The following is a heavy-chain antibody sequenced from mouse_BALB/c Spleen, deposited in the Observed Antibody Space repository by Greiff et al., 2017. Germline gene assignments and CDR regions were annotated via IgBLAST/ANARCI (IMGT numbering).Heavy chain of an antibody. Sequence: VQLQQSGPSLVQPSQSLSITCTVSGFSLTSYGVHWVRQSPGKGLEWLGVIWRGGSTDYNAAFMSRLSITKDNSKSQVFFKMNSLQANDTAIYYCARSHTASYAMDYWGQGTSVTVSS. V-gene: IGHV2-5-1*01. CDR3: ARSHTASYAMDY. CDR1: GFSLTSYG. D-gene: IGHD1-2*01. J-gene: IGHJ4*01. CDR2: IWRGGST.